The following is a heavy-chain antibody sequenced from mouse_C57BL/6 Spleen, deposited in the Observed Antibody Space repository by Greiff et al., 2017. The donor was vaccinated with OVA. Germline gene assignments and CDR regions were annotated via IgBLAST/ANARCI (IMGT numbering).Heavy chain of an antibody. D-gene: IGHD2-5*01. Sequence: EVKLVESGGGLVKPGGSLKLSCAASGFTFSSYAMSWVRQTPEKRLEWVAIISDGGSYTYYPDNVKGRITISRDNAKNNLYLQMSHLKSEDTAMYYCARYSNYCFDYWGQGTTLTVST. V-gene: IGHV5-4*03. CDR3: ARYSNYCFDY. CDR2: ISDGGSYT. J-gene: IGHJ2*01. CDR1: GFTFSSYA.